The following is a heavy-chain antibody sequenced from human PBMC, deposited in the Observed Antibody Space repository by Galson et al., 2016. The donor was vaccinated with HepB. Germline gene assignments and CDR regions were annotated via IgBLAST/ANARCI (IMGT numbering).Heavy chain of an antibody. V-gene: IGHV3-74*01. D-gene: IGHD2-15*01. Sequence: SLRLSCAASGFIFGNYWMHWVRQAPGKGLVWVSRIDSDGHSQNYADSVKGRFIISRDNSKDTLYMQMSSLRAEDTAEYYCAKRYCSGAGCYIDYWGQGTLVTVSS. CDR2: IDSDGHSQ. CDR1: GFIFGNYW. CDR3: AKRYCSGAGCYIDY. J-gene: IGHJ4*02.